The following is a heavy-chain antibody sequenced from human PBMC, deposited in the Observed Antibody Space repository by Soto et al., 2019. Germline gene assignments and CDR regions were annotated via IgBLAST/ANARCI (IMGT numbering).Heavy chain of an antibody. CDR2: ISSGGDNT. D-gene: IGHD3-22*01. J-gene: IGHJ4*02. CDR1: GFTFRSHT. V-gene: IGHV3-23*01. CDR3: AIIGLFGSGYYNFLY. Sequence: PGGSLRLSWAASGFTFRSHTMTWVRQAPGKGLEWVSSISSGGDNTFYAESVKGRFTISRDNSKNTLYLQMSSLRAEDTALYYCAIIGLFGSGYYNFLYCGQGILVTRFS.